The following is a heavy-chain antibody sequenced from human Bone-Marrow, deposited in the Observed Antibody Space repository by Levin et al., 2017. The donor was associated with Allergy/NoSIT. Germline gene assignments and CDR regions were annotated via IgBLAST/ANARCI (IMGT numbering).Heavy chain of an antibody. D-gene: IGHD7-27*01. J-gene: IGHJ4*02. CDR3: ASEAAPPSPNWVAY. Sequence: GESLKISCAASGFTFSSYWMHWVRQAPGKGLMWVSRINSDGITTYADSVKGRFTISRDNAKNTLYLQMNSLRAEDTAVYYCASEAAPPSPNWVAYWGQGTLVTVSS. V-gene: IGHV3-74*01. CDR2: INSDGIT. CDR1: GFTFSSYW.